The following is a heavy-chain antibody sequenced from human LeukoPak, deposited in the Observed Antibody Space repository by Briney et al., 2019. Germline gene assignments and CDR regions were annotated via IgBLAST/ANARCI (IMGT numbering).Heavy chain of an antibody. CDR1: GFTFSSYA. J-gene: IGHJ6*03. CDR2: ISSNGRST. V-gene: IGHV3-64*01. D-gene: IGHD2-15*01. CDR3: ARDRSRYYMDV. Sequence: GGSLRLSCAASGFTFSSYAMHWVRQAPGKGLEYVSAISSNGRSTYYANSVKGRFTISRDNSKNTLYLQMGSLRAEDMAVYYCARDRSRYYMDVWGKGTTVTVFS.